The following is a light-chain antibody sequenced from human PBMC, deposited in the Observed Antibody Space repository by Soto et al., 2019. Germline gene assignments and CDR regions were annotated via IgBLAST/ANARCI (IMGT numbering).Light chain of an antibody. Sequence: QSALTQPASVSGSPGQSITISCTGSSSDIGGYNYVSWYQQYPGKAPKLMIYEVSNRPSGIFNRFSASKSGNTASLTISGLQAEDETDYYCSSYTNSDTWVFGGGTKLTVL. J-gene: IGLJ3*02. CDR2: EVS. CDR1: SSDIGGYNY. V-gene: IGLV2-14*01. CDR3: SSYTNSDTWV.